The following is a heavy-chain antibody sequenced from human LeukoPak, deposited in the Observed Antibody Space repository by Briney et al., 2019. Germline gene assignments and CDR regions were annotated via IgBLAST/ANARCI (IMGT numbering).Heavy chain of an antibody. CDR1: GFSFSSYW. J-gene: IGHJ3*02. V-gene: IGHV3-74*01. Sequence: PGGSLRLSCAASGFSFSSYWMHWVRQAPGKGLVWISRINYDGTTTSYADSVKGRFTISRDNAKNTLYLQMNSLRAEDTAMYYCAKVRSGQTAFDAFDIWGQGTMVTVSS. D-gene: IGHD3-3*01. CDR2: INYDGTTT. CDR3: AKVRSGQTAFDAFDI.